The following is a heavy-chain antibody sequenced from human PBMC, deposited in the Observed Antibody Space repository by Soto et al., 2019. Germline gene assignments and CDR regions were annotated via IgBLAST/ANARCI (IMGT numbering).Heavy chain of an antibody. Sequence: KTSETLSLTCTVSGGSISSSSYYWGWIRQPPGKGLEWIGSIYYSGSTYYNPSLKSRVTISVDTSKNQFSLKLSSVTAADTAVYYCARRLTGTTGHWASHPRKPFDYWGQGTLVTVSS. J-gene: IGHJ4*02. CDR3: ARRLTGTTGHWASHPRKPFDY. CDR2: IYYSGST. D-gene: IGHD1-20*01. CDR1: GGSISSSSYY. V-gene: IGHV4-39*01.